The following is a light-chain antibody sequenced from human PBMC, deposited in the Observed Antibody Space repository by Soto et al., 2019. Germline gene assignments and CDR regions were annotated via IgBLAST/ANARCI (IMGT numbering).Light chain of an antibody. J-gene: IGLJ2*01. CDR1: SSNIGGNI. CDR2: GND. CDR3: AAWDDSLNGVV. Sequence: QSVLTRPPSASGTPGQRVTISCSGSSSNIGGNIVNWYQQLPGTAPTLLIFGNDQRPSWVPDRFSGSKSGTSASLAISGLQSEDEANYYCAAWDDSLNGVVFGGGTKLTVL. V-gene: IGLV1-44*01.